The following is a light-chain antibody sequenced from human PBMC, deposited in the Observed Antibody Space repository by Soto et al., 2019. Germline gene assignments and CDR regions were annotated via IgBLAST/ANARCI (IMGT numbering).Light chain of an antibody. J-gene: IGKJ1*01. V-gene: IGKV1-12*01. Sequence: IQMTQSPSSVSASVGDRVTITCGASQAIDSWLAWYQQKPGEAPKLLIFTGSLLHSGVPPRLSGSGSGTDFTLTISSLQPEDFATYYCQQTLSFPPTFGQGTKVDIK. CDR3: QQTLSFPPT. CDR2: TGS. CDR1: QAIDSW.